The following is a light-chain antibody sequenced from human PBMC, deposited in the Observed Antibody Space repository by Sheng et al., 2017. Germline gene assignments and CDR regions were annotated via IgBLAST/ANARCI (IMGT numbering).Light chain of an antibody. V-gene: IGKV3-20*01. Sequence: EIVLTQSPGTLSLSPGERATLSCRASQSVSSTHLAWYQQKPGQAPRLLIYGVSNRATGIPDRFSGSGSGTDFTLTISRLEPEDFAVYYCQQYGSSPPYTFGQGTKVEIK. CDR2: GVS. CDR3: QQYGSSPPYT. CDR1: QSVSSTH. J-gene: IGKJ2*01.